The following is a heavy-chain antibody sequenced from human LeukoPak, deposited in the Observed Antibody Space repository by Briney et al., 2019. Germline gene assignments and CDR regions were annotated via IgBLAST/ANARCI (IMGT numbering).Heavy chain of an antibody. D-gene: IGHD2-21*02. J-gene: IGHJ4*02. CDR3: ARGPAHYCGGDCWYFDY. CDR1: GFTVSSNY. Sequence: PGRSLRLSCAASGFTVSSNYMSWVRQAPGKGLEWVSVIYSGGSTYYADSVKGRFTISRDNSKNTLYLQMNSLRAEDTAVYYCARGPAHYCGGDCWYFDYWGQGTLVTVSS. V-gene: IGHV3-66*01. CDR2: IYSGGST.